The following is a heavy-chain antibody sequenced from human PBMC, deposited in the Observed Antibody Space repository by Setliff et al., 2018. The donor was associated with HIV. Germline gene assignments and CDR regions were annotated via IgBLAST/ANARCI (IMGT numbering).Heavy chain of an antibody. J-gene: IGHJ4*02. CDR2: ILPFFDTA. V-gene: IGHV1-8*02. CDR1: GYSFTGYY. Sequence: GASVKVSCKASGYSFTGYYVNWVRQAPGQGLEWMGGILPFFDTANYAQKFQGRLTMTRNTSISTAYMELSGLISEDAAVYYCARAGGLRMDRGVVSDYWGQGTLVTVSS. CDR3: ARAGGLRMDRGVVSDY. D-gene: IGHD3-10*01.